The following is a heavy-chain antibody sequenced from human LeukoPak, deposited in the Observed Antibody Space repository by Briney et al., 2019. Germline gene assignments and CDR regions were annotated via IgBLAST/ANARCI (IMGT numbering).Heavy chain of an antibody. J-gene: IGHJ4*02. V-gene: IGHV4-34*01. CDR3: ARGRVVRGFDY. CDR1: GGSFSGYY. D-gene: IGHD2-2*01. Sequence: SSETLSLTCAVYGGSFSGYYWSWIRQPPGKGLEWIGEINHSGSTNYNPSLKSRVAISVDTSKNQFSLKLSSVTAADTAVYYCARGRVVRGFDYWGQGTLVTVSS. CDR2: INHSGST.